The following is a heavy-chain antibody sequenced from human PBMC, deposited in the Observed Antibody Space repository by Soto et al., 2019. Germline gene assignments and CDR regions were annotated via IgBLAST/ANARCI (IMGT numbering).Heavy chain of an antibody. Sequence: SETRSLTCTVSGGSISNGYYWGWIRQPPGKGLEWIGSIYHTGSTYYNPSLKSRVTISVDTSKNQFSLKLSSVTAADTAVYYCARRHSSNWYGLDYWGQGTLVTVSS. D-gene: IGHD6-13*01. J-gene: IGHJ4*02. V-gene: IGHV4-38-2*02. CDR3: ARRHSSNWYGLDY. CDR1: GGSISNGYY. CDR2: IYHTGST.